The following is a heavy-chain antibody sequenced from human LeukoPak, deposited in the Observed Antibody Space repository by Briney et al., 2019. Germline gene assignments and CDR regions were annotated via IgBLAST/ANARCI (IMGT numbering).Heavy chain of an antibody. Sequence: PGGSLRLSCAASGFTFSDYYMTWIRQAPGKGLEWVSDISSSGSTIYYTDSVKGRFTISRDNTKNSLNLQMNSLRAEDTAVYYCAKGYYDIWGPRPLYYFDYWGQGTLVTVSS. J-gene: IGHJ4*02. D-gene: IGHD3-9*01. CDR2: ISSSGSTI. CDR1: GFTFSDYY. V-gene: IGHV3-11*04. CDR3: AKGYYDIWGPRPLYYFDY.